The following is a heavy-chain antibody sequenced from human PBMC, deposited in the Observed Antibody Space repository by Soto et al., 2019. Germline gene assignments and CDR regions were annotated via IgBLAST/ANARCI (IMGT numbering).Heavy chain of an antibody. CDR1: GFTFSSYS. V-gene: IGHV3-21*01. CDR2: ITSSSSYI. CDR3: ARDPTTVTYAFDI. Sequence: PGGSLRFSCAASGFTFSSYSMNWVRQAPGKGLEWVSSITSSSSYIYYADSLKGRFTISRDNAKNSLYLQMNSLRAEDTAVYYCARDPTTVTYAFDIWGQGTMVTVSS. J-gene: IGHJ3*02. D-gene: IGHD4-17*01.